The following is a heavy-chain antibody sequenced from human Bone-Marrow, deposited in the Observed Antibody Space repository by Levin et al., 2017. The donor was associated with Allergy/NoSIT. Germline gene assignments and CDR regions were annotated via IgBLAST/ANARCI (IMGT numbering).Heavy chain of an antibody. CDR2: VSYDGSNE. D-gene: IGHD3-16*01. CDR1: GFTFSSYA. J-gene: IGHJ4*02. V-gene: IGHV3-30-3*01. CDR3: ARDRWFAGMFDY. Sequence: GGSLRLSCAASGFTFSSYAMHWVRQAPGKGLEWVAVVSYDGSNEYYADSVKGRFTISRDNSKNTLYLQMNSLRAEDTAVYYCARDRWFAGMFDYWGQGTLVTVSS.